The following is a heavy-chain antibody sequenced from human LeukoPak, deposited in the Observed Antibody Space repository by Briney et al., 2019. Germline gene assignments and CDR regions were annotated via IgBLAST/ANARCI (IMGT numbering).Heavy chain of an antibody. J-gene: IGHJ4*02. CDR1: GGTFSSYA. CDR3: ATLHYYDSSGYYVYYFDY. D-gene: IGHD3-22*01. V-gene: IGHV1-69*06. CDR2: IIPIFGTA. Sequence: SVKVSCKASGGTFSSYAISWVRQAPGQGLEWMGGIIPIFGTANYAQKFQGRVTMTEDTSTDTAYMELSSLRSEDTAVYYCATLHYYDSSGYYVYYFDYWGQGTLVTVSS.